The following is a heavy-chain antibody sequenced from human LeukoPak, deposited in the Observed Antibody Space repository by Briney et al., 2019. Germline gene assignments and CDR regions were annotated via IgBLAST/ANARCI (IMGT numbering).Heavy chain of an antibody. CDR1: GFTFSNND. Sequence: PGGSLRLSCAASGFTFSNNDMSWVRQAPGKGLEWVSVIYSGGSTYYADSVKGRFTISRDNSKNTLYLQMNSLRAEDTAVYHCARGPLWFGHNGMDVWGQGTTVTVSS. CDR2: IYSGGST. CDR3: ARGPLWFGHNGMDV. V-gene: IGHV3-53*01. J-gene: IGHJ6*02. D-gene: IGHD2-21*01.